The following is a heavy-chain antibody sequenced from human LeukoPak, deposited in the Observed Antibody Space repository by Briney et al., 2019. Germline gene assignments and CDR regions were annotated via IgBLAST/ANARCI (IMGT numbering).Heavy chain of an antibody. D-gene: IGHD1-26*01. CDR1: GGSISSGSYY. J-gene: IGHJ4*02. CDR2: IYTSGST. CDR3: AREVGAGPHV. Sequence: SQTLSLTCTVSGGSISSGSYYWSWIRQPAGKGLEWIGRIYTSGSTNYNPSLKSRVTISVDTSKNQFSLKLSSVTAADTAVYYCAREVGAGPHVWGQGTLVTVSS. V-gene: IGHV4-61*02.